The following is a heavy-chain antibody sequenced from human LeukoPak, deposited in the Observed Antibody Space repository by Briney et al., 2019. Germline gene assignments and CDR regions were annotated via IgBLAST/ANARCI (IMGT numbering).Heavy chain of an antibody. J-gene: IGHJ4*02. V-gene: IGHV1-2*02. D-gene: IGHD4-11*01. Sequence: ASVKVSCKASGYTFTGYYMHWVRQAPGQGLEWMGWINPNSGGTNYAQKFQGRVTMTRDTSISTAYMELSRLRSGDTAVYYCARIVLRKHSNQDFDYWGQGTLVTVSS. CDR3: ARIVLRKHSNQDFDY. CDR1: GYTFTGYY. CDR2: INPNSGGT.